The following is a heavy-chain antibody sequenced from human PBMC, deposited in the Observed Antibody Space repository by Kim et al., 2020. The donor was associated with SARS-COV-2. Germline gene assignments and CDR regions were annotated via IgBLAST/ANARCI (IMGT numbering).Heavy chain of an antibody. CDR3: ARGGGVQRELDHDAFGN. D-gene: IGHD1-1*01. J-gene: IGHJ3*02. CDR2: MNPDSGKT. CDR1: GNTFSTFE. V-gene: IGHV1-8*02. Sequence: ASVKVSCKASGNTFSTFEIVWVRQASGHGLEWLGWMNPDSGKTVYAQNFQGRLTMTRYTSMSTVYMELSSLRYDDTAGYYCARGGGVQRELDHDAFGNWG.